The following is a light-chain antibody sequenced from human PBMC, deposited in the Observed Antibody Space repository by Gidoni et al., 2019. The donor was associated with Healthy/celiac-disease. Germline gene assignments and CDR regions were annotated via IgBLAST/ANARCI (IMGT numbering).Light chain of an antibody. CDR1: QSVSSSY. V-gene: IGKV3-20*01. Sequence: ASQSVSSSYLAWYQQKPGQAPRLLIHGASSRATGIPDRFSGSGSGTDFTLTISRLEPEDFAVYYCQQYGSSPRTFGQGTKVEIK. CDR3: QQYGSSPRT. J-gene: IGKJ1*01. CDR2: GAS.